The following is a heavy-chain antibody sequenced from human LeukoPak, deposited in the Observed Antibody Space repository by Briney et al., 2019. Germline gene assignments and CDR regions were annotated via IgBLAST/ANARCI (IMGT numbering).Heavy chain of an antibody. CDR3: ARAPGWLRGLGFDY. CDR1: GFTFSSYW. D-gene: IGHD5-12*01. Sequence: GGSLRLSCAASGFTFSSYWMSWVRQAPGKGLEWVANIKQDGSEKYYVDSVKGRFTISRDDAKNSLYLQMNSLRAEDTAVYYCARAPGWLRGLGFDYWGQGTLVTVSS. CDR2: IKQDGSEK. J-gene: IGHJ4*02. V-gene: IGHV3-7*01.